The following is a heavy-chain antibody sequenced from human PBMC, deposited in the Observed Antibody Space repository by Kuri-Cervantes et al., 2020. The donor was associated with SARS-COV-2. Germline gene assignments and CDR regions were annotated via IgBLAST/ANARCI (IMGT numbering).Heavy chain of an antibody. Sequence: SETLSLTCTVSGYSISSGYYWSWIRQPPGKGLEWIGYIYYSGSTNYNPSLKSRVTISVDTSKNQFSPKLSSVTAADTAVYYCARDSPEYSSSSSVPFDYWGQGTLVTVSS. V-gene: IGHV4-61*01. CDR3: ARDSPEYSSSSSVPFDY. CDR2: IYYSGST. CDR1: GYSISSGYY. D-gene: IGHD6-6*01. J-gene: IGHJ4*02.